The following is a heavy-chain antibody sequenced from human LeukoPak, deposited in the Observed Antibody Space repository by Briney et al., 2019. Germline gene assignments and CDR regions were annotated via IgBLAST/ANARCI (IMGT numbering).Heavy chain of an antibody. J-gene: IGHJ4*02. Sequence: SETLSLTCAVSGYSISSGYYWGGIRQPPGKRQECIGSFYHGGRTHYNPSLKSRVTVSIDTSKNQFSLKLSSVTAADTAVYYCARHPSPGDQLVRSYFDNWGRGTLVTVTS. CDR3: ARHPSPGDQLVRSYFDN. CDR1: GYSISSGYY. V-gene: IGHV4-38-2*01. D-gene: IGHD6-6*01. CDR2: FYHGGRT.